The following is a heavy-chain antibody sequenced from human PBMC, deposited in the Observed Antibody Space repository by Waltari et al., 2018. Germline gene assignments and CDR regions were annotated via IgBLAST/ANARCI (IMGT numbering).Heavy chain of an antibody. J-gene: IGHJ4*02. V-gene: IGHV4-39*07. CDR2: IYYSGST. Sequence: QLQLQESGPGLVKPSETLSLTCTVSGGSIRRSSYYWGWIRQPPGKGLEWIGSIYYSGSTYYNPSLKSRVTISVDTSKNQFSLKLSSVTAADTAVYYCARAPSHYDSSGYHDYWGQGTLVTVSS. CDR3: ARAPSHYDSSGYHDY. D-gene: IGHD3-22*01. CDR1: GGSIRRSSYY.